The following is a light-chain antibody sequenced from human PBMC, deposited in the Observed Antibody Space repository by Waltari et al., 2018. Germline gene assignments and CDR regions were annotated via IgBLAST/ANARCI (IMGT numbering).Light chain of an antibody. J-gene: IGKJ4*01. CDR3: QQYSHSPPLT. V-gene: IGKV3-20*01. CDR1: QTVSSTY. CDR2: GAS. Sequence: IVLTQSPGPLLLAQGERATPSCRASQTVSSTYLSWYQQKPRQAPRLLIFGASTRATGIPDRFSGGGSGTDFTLTISRLEPEDFAVYYCQQYSHSPPLTFGGGTKVEIK.